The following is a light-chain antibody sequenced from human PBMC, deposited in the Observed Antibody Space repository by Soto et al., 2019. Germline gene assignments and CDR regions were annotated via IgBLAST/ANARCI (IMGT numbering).Light chain of an antibody. CDR1: QSVSGSY. V-gene: IGKV3-20*01. CDR2: GAS. CDR3: QQYGSSPLT. J-gene: IGKJ1*01. Sequence: EIVLTQSPGTLSLSPGERATLSCRASQSVSGSYLAWYQQKPGQAPRLLIFGASNRATGIPDRFSGSGSGTDFTLTISRLEPEDFAVYYCQQYGSSPLTFGQGTNVEIK.